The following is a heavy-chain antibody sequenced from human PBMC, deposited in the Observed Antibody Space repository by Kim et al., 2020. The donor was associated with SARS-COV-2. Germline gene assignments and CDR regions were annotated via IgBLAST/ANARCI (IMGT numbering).Heavy chain of an antibody. J-gene: IGHJ5*02. CDR2: IYYSGST. Sequence: SETLSLTCTVSGGSIRSGGYYWSWIRQHPGKGLEWIGYIYYSGSTYYNPSLKSRVTISVDTSKNQFSLKLSSVTAAGTAVYYCATSYGSGNWFDPWGQGTLVTVSS. CDR1: GGSIRSGGYY. V-gene: IGHV4-31*03. CDR3: ATSYGSGNWFDP. D-gene: IGHD3-10*01.